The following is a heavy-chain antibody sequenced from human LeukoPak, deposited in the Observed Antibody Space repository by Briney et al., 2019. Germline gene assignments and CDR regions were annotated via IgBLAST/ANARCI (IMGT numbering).Heavy chain of an antibody. CDR2: INPNSGGT. D-gene: IGHD3-16*02. V-gene: IGHV1-2*06. CDR3: ARGFRDYVWGSYRPHNWFDP. J-gene: IGHJ5*02. CDR1: GYTSTGYH. Sequence: SSVKVSCKASGYTSTGYHMHWVRQAPGQGLEWMGRINPNSGGTNYVQKFQGGVTMTRDTSISTAYMELSRLRSDDTAVYYCARGFRDYVWGSYRPHNWFDPWGQGTLVTVSS.